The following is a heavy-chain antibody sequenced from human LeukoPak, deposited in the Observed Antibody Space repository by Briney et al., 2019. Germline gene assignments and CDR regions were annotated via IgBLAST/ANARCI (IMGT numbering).Heavy chain of an antibody. Sequence: SETLSLTCTVSGGSFSTYYWSWIRQPSGKGLEWIGYMYYSGSTDYNPSLKSRVTMSLDTSKTQFSLNLSSVTAADTALYYCARAVITFGAPVAKGFDCWGRGTLVTVSS. CDR2: MYYSGST. D-gene: IGHD3-16*01. CDR1: GGSFSTYY. CDR3: ARAVITFGAPVAKGFDC. V-gene: IGHV4-59*01. J-gene: IGHJ4*02.